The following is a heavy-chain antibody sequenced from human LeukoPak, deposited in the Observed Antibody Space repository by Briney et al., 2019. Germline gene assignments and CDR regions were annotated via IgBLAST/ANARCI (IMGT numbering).Heavy chain of an antibody. V-gene: IGHV4-39*02. CDR1: GGSISSSSYY. CDR3: ARDNGWGLWYFDL. CDR2: IYYSGST. D-gene: IGHD1-26*01. J-gene: IGHJ2*01. Sequence: SETLSLTCTVSGGSISSSSYYWGWIRQPPGKGLEWIGSIYYSGSTYYNPSLKSRVTISVDTSKNQFSLKLSSVTAADTAVYYCARDNGWGLWYFDLWGRGTLVTVSS.